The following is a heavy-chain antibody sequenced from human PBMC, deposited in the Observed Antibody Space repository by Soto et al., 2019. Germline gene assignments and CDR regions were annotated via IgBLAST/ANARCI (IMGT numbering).Heavy chain of an antibody. CDR3: AREDTAAYSGMDV. D-gene: IGHD5-18*01. J-gene: IGHJ6*02. CDR2: INPSGGST. CDR1: GYTFTNYY. V-gene: IGHV1-46*01. Sequence: QVQLVQSGAEVKKPGASVKDSCKASGYTFTNYYVHWVRQAPGQGPEWMGVINPSGGSTRDAQKFQGRVTMTRDTSTSTVHMELSSLRSEDTAVYYCAREDTAAYSGMDVWGQGTTVTVSS.